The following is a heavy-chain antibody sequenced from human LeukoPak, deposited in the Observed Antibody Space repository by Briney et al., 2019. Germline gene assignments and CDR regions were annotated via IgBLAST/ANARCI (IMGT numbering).Heavy chain of an antibody. Sequence: ASVKVSCKASGYTFTGYYMHWVRQAPGQGLEWMGWISAYNGNTNYAQKLQGRVTMTTDTSTSTAYMELRSLRSDDTAVYYCARDRAPNWGSWGALRYFDYWGQGTLVTVSS. CDR2: ISAYNGNT. J-gene: IGHJ4*02. CDR1: GYTFTGYY. CDR3: ARDRAPNWGSWGALRYFDY. D-gene: IGHD7-27*01. V-gene: IGHV1-18*04.